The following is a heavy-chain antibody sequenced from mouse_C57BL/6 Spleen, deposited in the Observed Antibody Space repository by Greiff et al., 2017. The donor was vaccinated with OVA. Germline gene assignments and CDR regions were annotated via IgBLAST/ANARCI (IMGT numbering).Heavy chain of an antibody. Sequence: VQLQQSGPELVKPGASVKISCKASGYTFTDYYMNWVKQSHGKSLEWIGDINPNNGGTSYNQKFKGKATLTVDKSSSTAYMELRSLTSEDSVVYYCARGGYFSFAYWGQGTLVTVSA. CDR3: ARGGYFSFAY. CDR2: INPNNGGT. V-gene: IGHV1-26*01. D-gene: IGHD2-3*01. CDR1: GYTFTDYY. J-gene: IGHJ3*01.